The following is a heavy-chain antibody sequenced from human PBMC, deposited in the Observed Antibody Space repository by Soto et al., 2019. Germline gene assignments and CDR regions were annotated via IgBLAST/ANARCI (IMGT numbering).Heavy chain of an antibody. CDR2: VYYDGDNE. Sequence: PGGSLRLSCAASGFTFSSYVMHWVRQAPGKGLEWVALVYYDGDNEYYVDSVKGRFIVSRDNSENTVYLQMNSLRAEDTAVYHCAREGPQGRPGAAIDSWGQGTLVTVSS. V-gene: IGHV3-33*01. J-gene: IGHJ5*01. CDR3: AREGPQGRPGAAIDS. D-gene: IGHD2-8*02. CDR1: GFTFSSYV.